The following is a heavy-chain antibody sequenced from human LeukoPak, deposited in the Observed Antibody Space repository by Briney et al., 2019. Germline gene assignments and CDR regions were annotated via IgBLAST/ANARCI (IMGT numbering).Heavy chain of an antibody. V-gene: IGHV4-34*01. Sequence: SETLSLTCAVYGGSFSGYYWSWIRQPPGKGLEWIGEINHSGSTNYNPSLKSRVTISVDTSKNQFSLKLSSVTAADTAVYYCARGPDDLFSTTGGCDYWGQGTLVTVSS. CDR1: GGSFSGYY. J-gene: IGHJ4*02. CDR2: INHSGST. D-gene: IGHD4-17*01. CDR3: ARGPDDLFSTTGGCDY.